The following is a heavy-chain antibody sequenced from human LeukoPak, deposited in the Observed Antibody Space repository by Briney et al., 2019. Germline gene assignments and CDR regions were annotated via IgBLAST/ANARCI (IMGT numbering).Heavy chain of an antibody. V-gene: IGHV3-30*03. D-gene: IGHD3-9*01. J-gene: IGHJ4*02. CDR2: ITYEGSTK. CDR1: GFTFSNYG. Sequence: PERSLRLSCAASGFTFSNYGMHWVRQAPGKGLEWVAVITYEGSTKFYTDSVRGRFTISRDNSKNVVYLQMNSLRVEDTAVFYCATHFDWAFDHWGQGALVIVSS. CDR3: ATHFDWAFDH.